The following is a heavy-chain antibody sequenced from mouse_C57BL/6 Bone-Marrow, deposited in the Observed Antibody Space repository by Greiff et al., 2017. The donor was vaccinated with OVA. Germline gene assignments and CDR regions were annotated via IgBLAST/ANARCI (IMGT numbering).Heavy chain of an antibody. V-gene: IGHV14-2*01. CDR2: IDPEDGET. D-gene: IGHD1-1*01. CDR1: GFNIKDYY. CDR3: ASTVVATHYFDY. J-gene: IGHJ2*01. Sequence: EVQGVESGAELVKPGASVKLSCTASGFNIKDYYMHWVKQRTEQGLEWIGRIDPEDGETKYAPKFQGKATITADTSSNTAYLQLSSLTSEDTAVYYCASTVVATHYFDYWGQGTTLTVSS.